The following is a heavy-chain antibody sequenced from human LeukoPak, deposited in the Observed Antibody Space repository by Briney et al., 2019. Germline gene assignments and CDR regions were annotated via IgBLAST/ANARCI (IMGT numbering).Heavy chain of an antibody. V-gene: IGHV1-18*04. J-gene: IGHJ4*02. CDR3: ARDQYDYVWGSYRPYFDY. CDR1: GYTFTSYG. D-gene: IGHD3-16*02. Sequence: ASVKVSCKASGYTFTSYGISWVRQAPGQGLEWMGSISPYNGNTNYAERLQGRVIMTTATSTRTAYMELRSLRSDDTAVFYCARDQYDYVWGSYRPYFDYWGQGTLVTVSS. CDR2: ISPYNGNT.